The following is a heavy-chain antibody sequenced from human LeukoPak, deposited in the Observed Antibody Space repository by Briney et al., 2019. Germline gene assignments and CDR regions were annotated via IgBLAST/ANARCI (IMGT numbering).Heavy chain of an antibody. V-gene: IGHV3-33*05. CDR2: ISYDESRK. Sequence: GGSLRLSCAASGFTFSSYGMHWVRQAPGKGLEWVSLISYDESRKYYADSVKGRFTISRDNSKNTLYLQMNGLRAEDTAVYYCARGRGSSVYASALDVWGQGTVVTVSS. J-gene: IGHJ3*01. D-gene: IGHD3-22*01. CDR3: ARGRGSSVYASALDV. CDR1: GFTFSSYG.